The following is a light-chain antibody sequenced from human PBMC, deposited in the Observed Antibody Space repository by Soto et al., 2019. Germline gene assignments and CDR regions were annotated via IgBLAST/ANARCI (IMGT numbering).Light chain of an antibody. CDR2: GTS. J-gene: IGKJ5*01. CDR3: QNWSPSLT. V-gene: IGKV3-20*01. Sequence: EIVLTQSPGTLSLSPGERATLSCRASQSVRSGFLAWYQQNPSQAPSLLIYGTSTRATGNPDRFSGSGSGKDFTISISRLKPEDFSLYYCQNWSPSLTFGQGTRLEI. CDR1: QSVRSGF.